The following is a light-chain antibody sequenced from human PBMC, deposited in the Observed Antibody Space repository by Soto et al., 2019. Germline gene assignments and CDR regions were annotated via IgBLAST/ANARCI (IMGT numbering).Light chain of an antibody. Sequence: SYELSQPPSVSVAPGQTARITCGGNNIGSYNVHWYQQKPGLAPVLVVYDDRDRPSGIPERLSGSNSGNTAALTISRVEAGDEADYYCQVWDTTSDHFFFGTGTKVTVL. CDR2: DDR. CDR1: NIGSYN. J-gene: IGLJ1*01. V-gene: IGLV3-21*02. CDR3: QVWDTTSDHFF.